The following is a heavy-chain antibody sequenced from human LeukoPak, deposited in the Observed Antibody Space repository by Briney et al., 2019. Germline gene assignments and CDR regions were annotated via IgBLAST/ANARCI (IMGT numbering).Heavy chain of an antibody. J-gene: IGHJ6*03. CDR1: GGSITSGGYY. V-gene: IGHV4-31*03. CDR2: LPYSGRT. CDR3: ARKNDYGASYYIDI. D-gene: IGHD4-17*01. Sequence: PSETLSLTCTVSGGSITSGGYYWNWIRQSPGKGLEWIGFLPYSGRTNYNPSLKSRLSMSVDTSKNQFSLRLNSVTAADTAVYYCARKNDYGASYYIDIWGKGTAVTVSS.